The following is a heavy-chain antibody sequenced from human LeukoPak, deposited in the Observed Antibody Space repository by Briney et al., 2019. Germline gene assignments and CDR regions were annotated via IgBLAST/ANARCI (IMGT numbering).Heavy chain of an antibody. CDR2: ISSSSSTI. CDR1: GFTFSSHS. CDR3: ARDLWFGESNWFDP. V-gene: IGHV3-48*04. D-gene: IGHD3-10*01. Sequence: GGSLRLSCAASGFTFSSHSMNWVRQAPGKGLEWVSYISSSSSTIYYADSVKGRFTISRDNAKNSLYLQMNSLRAEDTAVYYCARDLWFGESNWFDPWGQGTLVTVSS. J-gene: IGHJ5*02.